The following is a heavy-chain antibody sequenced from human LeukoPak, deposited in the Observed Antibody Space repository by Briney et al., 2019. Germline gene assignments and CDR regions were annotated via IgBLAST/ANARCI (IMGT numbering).Heavy chain of an antibody. V-gene: IGHV3-23*01. J-gene: IGHJ4*02. CDR2: ISSSGGST. CDR3: AKVQRGYSYGSSDY. Sequence: PGGSLRLSCAASGFTFSSYAMSWVRQAPGKGLEWVSAISSSGGSTYYADSVKGRSTISRDNYKNTLYLQMNSLRAEDTAVYYCAKVQRGYSYGSSDYWGQGTLVTVSS. D-gene: IGHD5-18*01. CDR1: GFTFSSYA.